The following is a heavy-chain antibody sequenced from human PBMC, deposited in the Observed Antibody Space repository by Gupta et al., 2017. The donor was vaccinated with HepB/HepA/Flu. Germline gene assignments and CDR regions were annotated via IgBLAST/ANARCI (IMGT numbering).Heavy chain of an antibody. CDR2: IFSNDEK. J-gene: IGHJ6*02. CDR1: GFSLSNARMG. V-gene: IGHV2-26*01. D-gene: IGHD3-10*01. CDR3: ARILVGTMVRGVINAQIYYYYGMDV. Sequence: QVTLKESGPVLVKPTETLTLTCTVSGFSLSNARMGVSWIRQPPGKALEWLAHIFSNDEKSYSTSLKSRITISKDTSKSQVVLTMTNMDPVDTATYYCARILVGTMVRGVINAQIYYYYGMDVWGQGTTVTVSS.